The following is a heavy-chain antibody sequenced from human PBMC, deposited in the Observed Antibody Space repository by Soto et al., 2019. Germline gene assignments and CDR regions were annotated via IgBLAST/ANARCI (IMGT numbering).Heavy chain of an antibody. J-gene: IGHJ4*02. CDR2: IYHTGTT. CDR1: GDSIISIYH. V-gene: IGHV4-38-2*01. CDR3: ARLRPGDYNFDY. Sequence: PSETLSLTCAVSGDSIISIYHWAWIRQPPGRGLEWIASIYHTGTTYYTPSLRSRVTISVDTSKNQFSLKLSSVTAADTAVYYCARLRPGDYNFDYWGQGTLVTVSS. D-gene: IGHD3-16*01.